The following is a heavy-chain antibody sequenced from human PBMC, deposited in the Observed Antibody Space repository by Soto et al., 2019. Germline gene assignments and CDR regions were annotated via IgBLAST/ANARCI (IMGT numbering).Heavy chain of an antibody. CDR3: ATVLGGAFDV. D-gene: IGHD3-16*01. J-gene: IGHJ3*01. CDR2: FDYEDGEG. Sequence: QVQLLQSGAEVKKPGASVQVSCKVSGYTLTELSIHWVRQAPGEGLEWMGGFDYEDGEGGYPQNFRGRVTMTEDTPTHTAFMRLSSLRSEDTAIYYCATVLGGAFDVWGQGAMVTVSP. V-gene: IGHV1-24*01. CDR1: GYTLTELS.